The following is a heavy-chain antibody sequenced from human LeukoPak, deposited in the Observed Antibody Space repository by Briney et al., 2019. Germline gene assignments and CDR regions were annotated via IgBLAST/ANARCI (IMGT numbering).Heavy chain of an antibody. Sequence: PGGSLGLSFEAPGFTFRKDDFHWFRQAPGKGLDWVAAIGVTGDTYYADSVKGRFTISREDAADSLYLQMRSLGAGDTALYYCTKEFCGSRAACAGGSYYDFWGRGALVTVSS. CDR3: TKEFCGSRAACAGGSYYDF. CDR2: IGVTGDT. D-gene: IGHD2-15*01. CDR1: GFTFRKDD. J-gene: IGHJ2*01. V-gene: IGHV3-13*01.